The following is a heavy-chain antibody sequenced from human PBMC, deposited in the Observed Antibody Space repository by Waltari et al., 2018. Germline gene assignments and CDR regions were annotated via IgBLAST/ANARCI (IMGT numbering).Heavy chain of an antibody. CDR1: GGSISSSSYY. J-gene: IGHJ3*02. CDR2: IYYSGST. Sequence: QLQLQESGPGLVKPSETLSLTCTVSGGSISSSSYYWGWIRQPPGKGLGWIGSIYYSGSTYYNPSLKSRVTISVDTSKNQFSLKLSSVTAADTAVYYCARDPPDYDFWSGYSTGDAFDIWGQGTMVTVSS. V-gene: IGHV4-39*07. CDR3: ARDPPDYDFWSGYSTGDAFDI. D-gene: IGHD3-3*01.